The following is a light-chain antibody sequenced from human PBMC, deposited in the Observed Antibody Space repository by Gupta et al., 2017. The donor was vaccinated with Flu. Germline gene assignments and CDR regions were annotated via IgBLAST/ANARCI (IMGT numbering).Light chain of an antibody. CDR2: EAT. CDR1: SSDVGGYNF. J-gene: IGLJ3*02. Sequence: QSALTQPASVSGSPGQSITISCTGTSSDVGGYNFVSWYQQQPGKAPKLMIYEATKRPSGLSNLFSGSKSGNTAFLTISGLQAEDEADYYCCSYASGTSWVFGGGTRLTVL. V-gene: IGLV2-23*01. CDR3: CSYASGTSWV.